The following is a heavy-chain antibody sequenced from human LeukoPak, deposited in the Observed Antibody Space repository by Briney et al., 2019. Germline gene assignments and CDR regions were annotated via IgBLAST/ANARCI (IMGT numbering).Heavy chain of an antibody. CDR1: GFTFSTYG. CDR2: IRYDGNNK. V-gene: IGHV3-33*01. D-gene: IGHD3-22*01. CDR3: ARGGYYDSSGYYYVGYFHH. Sequence: PGGSLRLSCAASGFTFSTYGMHWVRQAPGKGLEWVAVIRYDGNNKFYVDSVRGRFTISRDNSKNTLYLQMNSLRAEDTAVYYCARGGYYDSSGYYYVGYFHHWGQGTLVTVSS. J-gene: IGHJ1*01.